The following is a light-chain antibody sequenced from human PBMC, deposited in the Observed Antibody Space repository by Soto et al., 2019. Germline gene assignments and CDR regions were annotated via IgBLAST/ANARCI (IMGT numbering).Light chain of an antibody. J-gene: IGKJ5*01. CDR2: DAS. CDR1: QSVNRY. CDR3: QQRTNWLSIT. Sequence: EIVLTQSPATLSLSPGERATLSCRASQSVNRYLAWYQQKPGQAPRLLISDASNRATGIPARFSGSGSGTDFTLTISSLEPEDFAIYYCQQRTNWLSITFGQGTRLESK. V-gene: IGKV3-11*01.